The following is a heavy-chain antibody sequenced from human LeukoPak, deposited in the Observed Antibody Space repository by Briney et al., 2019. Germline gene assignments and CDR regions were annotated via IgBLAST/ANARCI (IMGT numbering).Heavy chain of an antibody. Sequence: SETLSLTCTVSGGSISSYYWNWIRQPPGKGLEWIGYISYSGSTNYNPSLKGRVTISVDTSKNQFSLKLNSVTAADTAVYYCARGRRKIWWLNYFDYWGQGTLVTVSS. D-gene: IGHD2-8*02. CDR1: GGSISSYY. CDR3: ARGRRKIWWLNYFDY. V-gene: IGHV4-59*01. J-gene: IGHJ4*02. CDR2: ISYSGST.